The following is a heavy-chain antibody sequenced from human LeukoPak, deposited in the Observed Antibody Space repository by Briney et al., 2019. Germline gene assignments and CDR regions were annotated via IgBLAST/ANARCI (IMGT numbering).Heavy chain of an antibody. Sequence: GGSLRLSCTASGFTFSSYGMHWVRQAPGKGLEWVAVIWYDGSNKYYTDSVKGRFTISRDNSKNTPYLQMNSLRAEDTAVYYCASDILTGYNETNYWGQGTQVTVSS. CDR3: ASDILTGYNETNY. J-gene: IGHJ4*02. CDR1: GFTFSSYG. D-gene: IGHD3-9*01. V-gene: IGHV3-33*01. CDR2: IWYDGSNK.